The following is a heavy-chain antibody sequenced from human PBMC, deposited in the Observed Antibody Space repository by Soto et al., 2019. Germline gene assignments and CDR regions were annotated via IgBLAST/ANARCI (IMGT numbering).Heavy chain of an antibody. CDR3: TRGGDPYKTGH. J-gene: IGHJ1*01. CDR2: IYHSGST. D-gene: IGHD3-9*01. Sequence: PSDTLSLTCAVSGGSISSSNWWSWVRQPPGKGLEWIGEIYHSGSTNYNPSLKSRVTMSVDKSKNQFSLKLTSVNTADTAVYYCTRGGDPYKTGHWGQGTPVTGSS. CDR1: GGSISSSNW. V-gene: IGHV4-4*02.